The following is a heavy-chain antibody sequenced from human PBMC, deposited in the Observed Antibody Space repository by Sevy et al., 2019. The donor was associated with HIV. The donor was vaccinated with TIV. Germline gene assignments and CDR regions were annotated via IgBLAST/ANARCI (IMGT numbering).Heavy chain of an antibody. Sequence: GGSLRLSCAASGFTFSDAWMHWVRQAPGKGLEWVSGMSGRGDSRGYADSVKGRFTISRDNSKNTVYLQMNSLRAEDTALYYCAKDVPDQSWYDDFWSGPPCFDYWGRGTPVTVSS. J-gene: IGHJ4*01. V-gene: IGHV3-23*01. CDR2: MSGRGDSR. D-gene: IGHD3-3*01. CDR1: GFTFSDAW. CDR3: AKDVPDQSWYDDFWSGPPCFDY.